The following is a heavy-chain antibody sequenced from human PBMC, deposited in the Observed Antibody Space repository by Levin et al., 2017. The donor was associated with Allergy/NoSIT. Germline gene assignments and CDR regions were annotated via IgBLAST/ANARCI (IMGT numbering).Heavy chain of an antibody. V-gene: IGHV3-9*01. CDR1: GFTFDDYA. D-gene: IGHD1-1*01. CDR2: ISWNSGSI. CDR3: AKDRGERLLGFDP. Sequence: GGSLRLSCAASGFTFDDYAMHWVRQAPGKGLEWVSGISWNSGSIGYADSVKGRFTISRDNAKNSLYLQMNSLRAEDTALYYCAKDRGERLLGFDPWGQGTLVTVSS. J-gene: IGHJ5*02.